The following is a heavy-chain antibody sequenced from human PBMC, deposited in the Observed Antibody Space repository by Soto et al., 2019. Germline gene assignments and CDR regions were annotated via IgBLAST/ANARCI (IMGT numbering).Heavy chain of an antibody. CDR1: GYSFDNYW. D-gene: IGHD1-26*01. Sequence: GGSLKISCKGSGYSFDNYWIGWVRQMPGKSLEWMAIIYPCDYDRRYSPSFQGQVTISADQSISTAYLQWSSLKASYTANYYCVRYRSRDYYYGMDVWGQGTTVTVSS. CDR2: IYPCDYDR. V-gene: IGHV5-51*01. CDR3: VRYRSRDYYYGMDV. J-gene: IGHJ6*02.